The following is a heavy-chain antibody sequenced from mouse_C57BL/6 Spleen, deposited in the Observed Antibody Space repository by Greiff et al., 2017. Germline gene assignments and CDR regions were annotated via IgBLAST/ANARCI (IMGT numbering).Heavy chain of an antibody. CDR1: GFSLTSYG. J-gene: IGHJ4*01. CDR2: IWSDGST. V-gene: IGHV2-6-1*01. Sequence: QVQLQQSGPGLVAPSQSLSITCTVSGFSLTSYGVHWVRQPPGKGLEWLVVIWSDGSTTYNSALKSRLSISKDNSKSQVFLKMNSLQTDDTAMYYCARQNGSSFYYYAMDYWGQGTSVTVSS. D-gene: IGHD1-1*01. CDR3: ARQNGSSFYYYAMDY.